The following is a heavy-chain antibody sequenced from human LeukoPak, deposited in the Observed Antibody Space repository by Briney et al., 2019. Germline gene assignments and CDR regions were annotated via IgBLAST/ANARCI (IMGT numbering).Heavy chain of an antibody. CDR3: ARDCVAGDAFDV. CDR2: ITSSGTPI. D-gene: IGHD2-21*01. J-gene: IGHJ3*01. Sequence: GGSLRLSCAASGFTFSDYYMSWVRQAPGKGLEWVSYITSSGTPIYYADSVRGRFTISRDNAKNSMNLQMNSLRADDTAVYYCARDCVAGDAFDVWGQGTMVTVSS. CDR1: GFTFSDYY. V-gene: IGHV3-11*04.